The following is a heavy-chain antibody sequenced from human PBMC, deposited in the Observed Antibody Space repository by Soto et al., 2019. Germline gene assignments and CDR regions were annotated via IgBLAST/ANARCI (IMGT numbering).Heavy chain of an antibody. V-gene: IGHV4-59*01. CDR3: ARGENYDILTGYYFDY. J-gene: IGHJ4*02. CDR2: IYYSGST. CDR1: GGSISSYY. Sequence: SETLSLTCTVSGGSISSYYWSWIRQPPGKGLEWIGYIYYSGSTNYNPSLKSRVTISVDTSKNQFSLKLSSVTAADTAVYYCARGENYDILTGYYFDYWGQGTLVTVSS. D-gene: IGHD3-9*01.